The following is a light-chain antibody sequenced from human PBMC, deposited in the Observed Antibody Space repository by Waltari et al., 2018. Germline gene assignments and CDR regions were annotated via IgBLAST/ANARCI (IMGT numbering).Light chain of an antibody. CDR1: QRVGRS. Sequence: SCRASQRVGRSLGWYQQKHGQAPRLLSYDASTRATGIPDRFSGGGSGTDFSLTISRLEPEDFAVYYCQMYVRLPATFGQGTKVEI. CDR2: DAS. V-gene: IGKV3-20*01. CDR3: QMYVRLPAT. J-gene: IGKJ1*01.